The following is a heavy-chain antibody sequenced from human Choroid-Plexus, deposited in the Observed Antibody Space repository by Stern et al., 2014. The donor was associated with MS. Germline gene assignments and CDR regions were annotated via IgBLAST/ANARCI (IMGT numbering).Heavy chain of an antibody. CDR3: AKDRQYLTYFFDH. CDR2: VSYDGSNK. CDR1: GFTFGSCA. V-gene: IGHV3-30*18. J-gene: IGHJ5*02. Sequence: VQLVQSGGGAVQPGRPLRIPCVASGFTFGSCALHWVRLAPGHALDRVAGVSYDGSNKYYADSVKGRFTISRDNSQNTLYMQMSSLRPEDTAVYYCAKDRQYLTYFFDHWGQGSLVTVSS. D-gene: IGHD2/OR15-2a*01.